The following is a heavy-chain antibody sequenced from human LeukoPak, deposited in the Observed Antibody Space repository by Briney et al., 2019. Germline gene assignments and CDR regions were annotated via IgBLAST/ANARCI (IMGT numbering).Heavy chain of an antibody. Sequence: ASVKVSCKASGYTFTSYYMHWVRQTPGQGLEWMGIINPSGGSTNYPQKFQGRVTMTRDTSTSTVYMELSSLRSEDTAVYYCARSHTSFDYWGQGTLVTVSS. J-gene: IGHJ4*02. CDR3: ARSHTSFDY. V-gene: IGHV1-46*01. CDR2: INPSGGST. CDR1: GYTFTSYY.